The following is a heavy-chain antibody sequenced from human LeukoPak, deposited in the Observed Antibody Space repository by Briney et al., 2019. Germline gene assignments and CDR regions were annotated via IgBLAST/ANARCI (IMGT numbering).Heavy chain of an antibody. CDR2: IKSKTDGGTT. V-gene: IGHV3-15*01. D-gene: IGHD3-9*01. CDR1: GLTFSNAW. CDR3: TTDSDLYDRLVSDY. Sequence: GGSLRLSCAASGLTFSNAWMSWVRQAPGKGLEWVGRIKSKTDGGTTDYAAPVKGRFTISRDDSKNTLYLQMNSLKTEDTAVYYCTTDSDLYDRLVSDYWGQGTLVTVSS. J-gene: IGHJ4*02.